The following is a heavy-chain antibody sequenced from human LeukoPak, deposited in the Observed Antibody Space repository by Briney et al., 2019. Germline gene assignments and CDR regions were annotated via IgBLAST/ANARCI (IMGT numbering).Heavy chain of an antibody. J-gene: IGHJ4*02. CDR3: ARDFGYCSGGSCFVLGDY. D-gene: IGHD2-15*01. CDR1: GYTFTGYY. V-gene: IGHV1-2*02. CDR2: INPNSGGT. Sequence: ASVKVSCKASGYTFTGYYMHWVRQAPGQGLEWMGWINPNSGGTNYAQKFQGRVTMTRDTSISTAYMELSRLRSDDTAVYYCARDFGYCSGGSCFVLGDYWGQGTLVTVSS.